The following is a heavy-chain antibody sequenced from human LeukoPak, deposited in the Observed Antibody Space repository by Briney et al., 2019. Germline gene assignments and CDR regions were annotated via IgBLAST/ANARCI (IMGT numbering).Heavy chain of an antibody. V-gene: IGHV4-59*11. CDR3: ARGETPINWFDP. Sequence: SETLSLTCTVSGGSISSHYWSWIRQPPGKGLEWIGYIHYSGSTNYNPSLKSRVTISVDTSKNQFSLRLSSVTAADTAVYYCARGETPINWFDPWGQGTLVTVSS. CDR2: IHYSGST. J-gene: IGHJ5*02. CDR1: GGSISSHY.